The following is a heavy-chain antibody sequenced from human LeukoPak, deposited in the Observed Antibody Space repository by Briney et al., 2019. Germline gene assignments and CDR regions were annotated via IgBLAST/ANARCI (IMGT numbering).Heavy chain of an antibody. CDR1: GDSISGSNYY. Sequence: SETLSLTCTVSGDSISGSNYYWGWIRQSPGQGLEWIGGVYDGGSPYSKSFLKGGSTYYNPSLKSRVTISVDTSKNQFSLRLSSVTAADTAVYYCAREPSTVSAYIWGQGTLVTVSS. CDR3: AREPSTVSAYI. V-gene: IGHV4-39*07. J-gene: IGHJ4*02. CDR2: VYDGGSPYSKSFLKGGST. D-gene: IGHD4-17*01.